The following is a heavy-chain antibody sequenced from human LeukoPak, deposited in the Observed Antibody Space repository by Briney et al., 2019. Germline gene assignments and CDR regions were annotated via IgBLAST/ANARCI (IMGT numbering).Heavy chain of an antibody. J-gene: IGHJ3*02. CDR2: IYHSGST. Sequence: SETLSLTCTVSGGSISSGGYYWSWIRQPPGKGLEWIGYIYHSGSTYYNPSLKSRVTISVDRSKNQFSLKLSSVTAADTAVYYCATVFGKLEHSAFDIWGQGTMVTVSS. CDR3: ATVFGKLEHSAFDI. V-gene: IGHV4-30-2*01. CDR1: GGSISSGGYY. D-gene: IGHD1/OR15-1a*01.